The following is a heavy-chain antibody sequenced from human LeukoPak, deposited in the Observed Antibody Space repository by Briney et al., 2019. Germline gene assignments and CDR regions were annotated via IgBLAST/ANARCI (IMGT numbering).Heavy chain of an antibody. D-gene: IGHD3-10*01. Sequence: PSETLSLTCTVSGGSMSSYYWSWIRQPAGKGLEWIGRIYTSGSTNYNPSLKSRVTMSVDTSKNQFSLKLSSVTAADTAVYYCARERANYYGSGSYLGWFDPWGQGTLVTVSS. CDR1: GGSMSSYY. J-gene: IGHJ5*02. V-gene: IGHV4-4*07. CDR3: ARERANYYGSGSYLGWFDP. CDR2: IYTSGST.